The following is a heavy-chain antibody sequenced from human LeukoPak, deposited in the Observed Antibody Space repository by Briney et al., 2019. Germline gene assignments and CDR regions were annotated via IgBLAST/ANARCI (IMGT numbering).Heavy chain of an antibody. J-gene: IGHJ4*02. Sequence: SETLSLTCTVSGGSISSYYWSWIRQPPGKGLEWIGYIYYSGSTNYNPSLKSRVTISVDTSKNQFSLKLSSVTAADTAVYYCARDYCSGGSCYSDYWGQGTLVTVSS. CDR3: ARDYCSGGSCYSDY. CDR2: IYYSGST. CDR1: GGSISSYY. D-gene: IGHD2-15*01. V-gene: IGHV4-59*01.